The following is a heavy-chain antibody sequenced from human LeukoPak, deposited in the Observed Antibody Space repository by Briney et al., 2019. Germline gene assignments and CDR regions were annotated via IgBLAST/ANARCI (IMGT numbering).Heavy chain of an antibody. J-gene: IGHJ4*02. V-gene: IGHV4-39*01. CDR2: IYYSGST. CDR3: ARRAGGYYYGSGVFDY. D-gene: IGHD3-10*01. Sequence: SETLSLTCTVSGGSISSSSYYWGWIRQPPGKGLVWVGSIYYSGSTYYNPSLKSRVTISVDTYKNQFSLKLSSVTAADTAVYYCARRAGGYYYGSGVFDYWGQGTLVTVSS. CDR1: GGSISSSSYY.